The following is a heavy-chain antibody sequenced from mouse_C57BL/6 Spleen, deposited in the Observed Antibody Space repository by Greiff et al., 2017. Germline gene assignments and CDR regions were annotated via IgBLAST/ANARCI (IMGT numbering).Heavy chain of an antibody. CDR3: ARWYYGSSPYAVNY. Sequence: EVQLQQSGPELVKPGASVKISCKASGYSFTDYNMNWVKQSNVKSLEWIGGINPNYGTTTYNQKFKGKAKLTADQSSSTAYMQLNSLTSEDSAVYYCARWYYGSSPYAVNYWGQGTSVTVSS. CDR1: GYSFTDYN. D-gene: IGHD1-1*01. J-gene: IGHJ4*01. V-gene: IGHV1-39*01. CDR2: INPNYGTT.